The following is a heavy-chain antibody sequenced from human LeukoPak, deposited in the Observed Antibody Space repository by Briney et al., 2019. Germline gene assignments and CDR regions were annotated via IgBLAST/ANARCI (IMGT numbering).Heavy chain of an antibody. CDR1: GFTFSSYG. J-gene: IGHJ4*02. V-gene: IGHV3-33*01. CDR2: IWYDGSNK. Sequence: PGRSLRLSCAASGFTFSSYGMHWVRQAPGKGLEWVAVIWYDGSNKYYADSVKGRFTISRDNSKNTLYLQMNSLRAEDTAVYYCARDRYYYGSGSYLDYWGQGTLVTASS. CDR3: ARDRYYYGSGSYLDY. D-gene: IGHD3-10*01.